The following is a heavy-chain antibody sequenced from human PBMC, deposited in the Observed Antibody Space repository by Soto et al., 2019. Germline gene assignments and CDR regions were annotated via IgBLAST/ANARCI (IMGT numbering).Heavy chain of an antibody. Sequence: QVQLQESGPGLVKPAETLSLTCSVSGASVTSGLYYWTWIRQPPGRGLEWMGFIYDGGGSKYSPSLSGRVTRSVDSSKNQLSLNLTSVTAADTAVYYCARADGREFDYDDVWGTRGDWFDPWGQGTLVTVSS. D-gene: IGHD3-16*01. J-gene: IGHJ5*02. V-gene: IGHV4-61*01. CDR2: IYDGGGS. CDR3: ARADGREFDYDDVWGTRGDWFDP. CDR1: GASVTSGLYY.